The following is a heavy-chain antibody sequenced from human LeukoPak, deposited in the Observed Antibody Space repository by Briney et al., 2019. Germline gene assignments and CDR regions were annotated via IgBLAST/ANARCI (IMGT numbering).Heavy chain of an antibody. CDR1: GFTVSSNY. V-gene: IGHV3-74*01. Sequence: GGSLRLSCAASGFTVSSNYMSWVRQAPGKGLVWVSRINTDGSSTSYADSVKGRFTISRDNAKNTLYLQMNSLRAEDTAVYYCASVRYSSSPLKYWGQGTLVTVSS. CDR3: ASVRYSSSPLKY. CDR2: INTDGSST. D-gene: IGHD6-19*01. J-gene: IGHJ4*02.